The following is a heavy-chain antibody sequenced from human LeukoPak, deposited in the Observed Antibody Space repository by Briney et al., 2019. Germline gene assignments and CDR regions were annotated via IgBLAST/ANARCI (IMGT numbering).Heavy chain of an antibody. V-gene: IGHV4-59*08. CDR3: ARHLRGYSYGPFDS. Sequence: PSETLSLTCTVSGGSISSYYWSWIRQPPGKGLQWLGYIYYSGSTNYNPSLMSRVTISVDTSKNHFSLKLSSVTAADKAVYYCARHLRGYSYGPFDSWGQGTLVTVSS. D-gene: IGHD5-18*01. J-gene: IGHJ4*02. CDR1: GGSISSYY. CDR2: IYYSGST.